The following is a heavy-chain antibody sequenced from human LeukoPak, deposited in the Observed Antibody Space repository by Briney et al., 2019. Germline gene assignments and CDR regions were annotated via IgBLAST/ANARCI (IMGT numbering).Heavy chain of an antibody. CDR1: GYTFTGYY. CDR2: INPNSGGT. CDR3: ARLVSSNYYYYYGMDV. Sequence: GASVKVSCKASGYTFTGYYMHWVRQAPGQGLEWMGWINPNSGGTNYAQKFQGRVTMTRDTSISTAYMELSRLRSDDTAVYYCARLVSSNYYYYYGMDVWGQGTTVTVSS. V-gene: IGHV1-2*02. D-gene: IGHD6-13*01. J-gene: IGHJ6*02.